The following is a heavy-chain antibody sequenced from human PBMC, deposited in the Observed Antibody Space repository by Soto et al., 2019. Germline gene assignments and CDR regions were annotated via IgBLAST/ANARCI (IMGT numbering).Heavy chain of an antibody. CDR1: GFTFSSYA. Sequence: GGSLRLSCAASGFTFSSYAMSWVRQAPGKGLEWVSAISGSGGSTYYADSVKGRFTISRDNSKNTLYLQMNSLRAEDTAVYYCTKDGYCSGGSFLVEVGSWGQGPLVTVSS. V-gene: IGHV3-23*01. CDR2: ISGSGGST. J-gene: IGHJ5*02. D-gene: IGHD2-15*01. CDR3: TKDGYCSGGSFLVEVGS.